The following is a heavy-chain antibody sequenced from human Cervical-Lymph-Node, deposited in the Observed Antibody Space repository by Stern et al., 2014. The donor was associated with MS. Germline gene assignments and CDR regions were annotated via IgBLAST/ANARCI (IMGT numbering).Heavy chain of an antibody. D-gene: IGHD1-1*01. V-gene: IGHV1-69*06. J-gene: IGHJ6*02. CDR2: IIPKFATT. CDR3: ARDSGTDTYYYYYGMDV. CDR1: GGTFSNYA. Sequence: QVQLVQSGAEVKKPGSSVKVSCKTSGGTFSNYAFSWVRQAPGQGLEWMGGIIPKFATTNSAQKFQGRVTLTADTSTSTAYLELRSLRSEDTAVYYCARDSGTDTYYYYYGMDVWGQGTTVTVSS.